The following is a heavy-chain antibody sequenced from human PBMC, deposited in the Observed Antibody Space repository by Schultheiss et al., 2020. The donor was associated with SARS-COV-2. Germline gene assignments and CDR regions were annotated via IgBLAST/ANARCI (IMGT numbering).Heavy chain of an antibody. D-gene: IGHD2-2*01. CDR1: GYTFTGYY. V-gene: IGHV1-2*04. Sequence: GESLKISCKASGYTFTGYYMHWVRQAPGQGLEWMGWINPNSGGTNYAQKFQGWVTMTRDTSISTAYMELSRLRSDDTAVYFCARDKRAPVPAAVMDYWGQGTLVTVAS. J-gene: IGHJ4*02. CDR3: ARDKRAPVPAAVMDY. CDR2: INPNSGGT.